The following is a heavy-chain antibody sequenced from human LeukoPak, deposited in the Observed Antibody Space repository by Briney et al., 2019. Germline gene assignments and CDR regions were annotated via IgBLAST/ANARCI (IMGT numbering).Heavy chain of an antibody. Sequence: GGSLRLSCAASGFTFDDYGMSWVRQAPGKGLEWVSGINWNGGSTGYADSVKGRFTISRDNAKNSLYLQMNSLRAEDTALYYCARGRYYGSGSYYFDYWGQGTLVTVSS. V-gene: IGHV3-20*04. CDR2: INWNGGST. CDR3: ARGRYYGSGSYYFDY. CDR1: GFTFDDYG. D-gene: IGHD3-10*01. J-gene: IGHJ4*02.